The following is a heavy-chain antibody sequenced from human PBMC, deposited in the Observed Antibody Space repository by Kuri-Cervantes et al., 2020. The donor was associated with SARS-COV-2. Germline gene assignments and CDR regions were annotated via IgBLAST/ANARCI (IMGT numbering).Heavy chain of an antibody. CDR3: ARDGSKGKYFQH. Sequence: ASVKVSCKASGYTFTSYYMHWVRQAPRQGLEWMGIINPSGGSTSYAQKFQGRVTMTRDTSISTAYMELSRLRSDDTAVYYCARDGSKGKYFQHWGQGTLVTVSS. CDR1: GYTFTSYY. J-gene: IGHJ1*01. D-gene: IGHD3-10*01. CDR2: INPSGGST. V-gene: IGHV1-46*01.